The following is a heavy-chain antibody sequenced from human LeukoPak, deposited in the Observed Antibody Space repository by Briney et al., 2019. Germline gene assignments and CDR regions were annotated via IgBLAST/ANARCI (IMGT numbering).Heavy chain of an antibody. D-gene: IGHD6-19*01. V-gene: IGHV1-2*02. CDR2: LNPDSGFT. CDR3: ATDRHTGGWTPFQH. Sequence: ASVKVSCKTSGYTFNLKYIHWVRQAPGQGLEWMGWLNPDSGFTKNAQKFQGRVTLTRDTSIDTAYMELSSLRSDDTADYYCATDRHTGGWTPFQHWGQGTLVTVSS. J-gene: IGHJ1*01. CDR1: GYTFNLKY.